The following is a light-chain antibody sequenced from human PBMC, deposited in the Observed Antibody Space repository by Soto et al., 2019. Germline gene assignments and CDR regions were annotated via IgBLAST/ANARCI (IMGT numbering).Light chain of an antibody. Sequence: QSVLAQTASVSGSPGQSITISCTGTSSDVGGYNYVSWYQQHPGKAPKLMIYEVSNRPSGVSNRFSGSKSGNTASLTISGLQAEDEADYYCSSYTSSSTLNVFGTGTKGTVL. CDR3: SSYTSSSTLNV. CDR1: SSDVGGYNY. V-gene: IGLV2-14*01. CDR2: EVS. J-gene: IGLJ1*01.